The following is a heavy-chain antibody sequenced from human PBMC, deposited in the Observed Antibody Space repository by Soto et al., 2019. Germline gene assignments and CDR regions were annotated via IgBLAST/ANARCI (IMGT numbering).Heavy chain of an antibody. CDR3: ARVPLSGDFGEEGWFDP. CDR1: GGTFSSYD. Sequence: QVQLVQSGAEVKKPGSSVKVSCKASGGTFSSYDISWVRQAPGQGLEWMGGIIPIFGTANYAQKFQGRVTITADESTSTAYMELSSLRSEDTAVYYCARVPLSGDFGEEGWFDPWGQGTLVTVSS. V-gene: IGHV1-69*01. CDR2: IIPIFGTA. D-gene: IGHD3-16*01. J-gene: IGHJ5*02.